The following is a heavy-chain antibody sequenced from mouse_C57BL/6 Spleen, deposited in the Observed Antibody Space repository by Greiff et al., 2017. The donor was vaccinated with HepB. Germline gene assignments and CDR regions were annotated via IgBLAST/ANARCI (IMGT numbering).Heavy chain of an antibody. CDR2: ISYDGSN. D-gene: IGHD1-1*01. V-gene: IGHV3-6*01. CDR1: GYSITSGYY. J-gene: IGHJ4*01. CDR3: ARVTTVVANYAMDY. Sequence: VQLQQSGPGLVKPSQSLSLTCSVTGYSITSGYYWNWIRQFPGNKLEWMGYISYDGSNNYNPSLKNRISITRDTSKNQFFLKLNSVTTEDTATYYCARVTTVVANYAMDYWGQGTSVTVSS.